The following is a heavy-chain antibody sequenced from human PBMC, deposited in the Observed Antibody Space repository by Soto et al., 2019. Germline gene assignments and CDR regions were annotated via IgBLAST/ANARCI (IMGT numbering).Heavy chain of an antibody. CDR3: ARQGSNGAYYYYGMDV. CDR2: IYPGDSDT. CDR1: GYRFSSYW. V-gene: IGHV5-51*01. Sequence: GESLKISCQGSGYRFSSYWIAWVRQMPGNGLEWMGIIYPGDSDTIYSPSFQGQVTFSVDKSTSTAYLQWSSLKASDTAMYYCARQGSNGAYYYYGMDVWGQGTTVTVSS. J-gene: IGHJ6*02. D-gene: IGHD2-8*01.